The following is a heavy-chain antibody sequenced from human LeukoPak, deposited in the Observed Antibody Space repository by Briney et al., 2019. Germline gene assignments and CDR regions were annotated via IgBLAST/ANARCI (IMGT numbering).Heavy chain of an antibody. CDR1: VGSISSYY. D-gene: IGHD1-26*01. V-gene: IGHV4-59*01. J-gene: IGHJ4*02. Sequence: TSETLSLTCIVSVGSISSYYWSWIRQPPGKGLEWIGYIYYSGSTNYNPSLKSRVTISVDTSKNQFSLKLSSVTAADTAVYYCARSSLVGAINGGYYFDYWGQGTLVTVSS. CDR3: ARSSLVGAINGGYYFDY. CDR2: IYYSGST.